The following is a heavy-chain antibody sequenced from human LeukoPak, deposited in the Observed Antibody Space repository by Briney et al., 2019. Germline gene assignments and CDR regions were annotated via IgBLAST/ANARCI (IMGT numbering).Heavy chain of an antibody. CDR3: AKLGREGSGWYSWWYFQH. Sequence: GGSLRLSCAASGFTFSSYAMSWVRQAPGKGLEWVSAISGSGGSTYYADSVKGRFTISRDNSKNTLYLQMNSLRAEDTAVYYCAKLGREGSGWYSWWYFQHWGQGTLVTVSS. CDR1: GFTFSSYA. V-gene: IGHV3-23*01. CDR2: ISGSGGST. D-gene: IGHD6-19*01. J-gene: IGHJ1*01.